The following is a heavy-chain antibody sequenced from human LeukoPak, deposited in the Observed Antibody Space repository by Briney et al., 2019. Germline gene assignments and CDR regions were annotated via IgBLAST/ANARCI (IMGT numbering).Heavy chain of an antibody. CDR1: GFTFSSYE. Sequence: GGSLRLSCAASGFTFSSYEMNWVRQAPGKGLEWVSYISSSGSTIYYADSVKGRFTISRDNAKNSLYLQMNSLRAEDTAVYYCARADSSGYRDRNLNAFDIWGQGTMVTVSS. J-gene: IGHJ3*02. CDR2: ISSSGSTI. CDR3: ARADSSGYRDRNLNAFDI. D-gene: IGHD3-22*01. V-gene: IGHV3-48*03.